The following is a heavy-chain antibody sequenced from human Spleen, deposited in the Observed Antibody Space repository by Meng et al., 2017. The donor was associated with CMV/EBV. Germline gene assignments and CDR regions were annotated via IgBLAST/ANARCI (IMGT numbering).Heavy chain of an antibody. D-gene: IGHD2-21*01. CDR3: VRDRAPLAISGSFDP. CDR2: IGTDGSYI. Sequence: GESLKISCVASGFTFTSYTLNWVRQTPGKGLEWVSSIGTDGSYIYYADSLQGRFIISRDNSTNSVFLQMNSLGVDDTGIYYCVRDRAPLAISGSFDPWGQGTLVTVSS. J-gene: IGHJ5*02. CDR1: GFTFTSYT. V-gene: IGHV3-21*06.